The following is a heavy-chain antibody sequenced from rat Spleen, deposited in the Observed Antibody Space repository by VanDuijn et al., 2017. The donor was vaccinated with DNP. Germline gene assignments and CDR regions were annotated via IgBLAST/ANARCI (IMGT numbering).Heavy chain of an antibody. Sequence: QIQLQQSGAELAKPGSSVMISCRASGYTFTTYYIGWIKQTKGQGREYLGYINTGSGATNYNEKFKGKATLTADKSSSTAFMHLSSLTPDDSAVYYCARRRLPYWYFDFWGPGTMVTVSS. CDR2: INTGSGAT. J-gene: IGHJ1*01. D-gene: IGHD1-4*01. V-gene: IGHV1-43*01. CDR1: GYTFTTYY. CDR3: ARRRLPYWYFDF.